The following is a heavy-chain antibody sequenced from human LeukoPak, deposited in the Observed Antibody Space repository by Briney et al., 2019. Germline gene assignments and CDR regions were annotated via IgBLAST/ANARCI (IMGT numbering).Heavy chain of an antibody. CDR3: ARADCSSTSCSYEYFQH. Sequence: GASVKVSCKASGYTFTGYYMHWVRQAPGQGLEWMGWINPNSGGTNYAQKFQGRVTMTRDTSISTAYMELSRLRSDDTAVYYCARADCSSTSCSYEYFQHWGQGTLVTVSS. CDR1: GYTFTGYY. J-gene: IGHJ1*01. V-gene: IGHV1-2*02. CDR2: INPNSGGT. D-gene: IGHD2-2*01.